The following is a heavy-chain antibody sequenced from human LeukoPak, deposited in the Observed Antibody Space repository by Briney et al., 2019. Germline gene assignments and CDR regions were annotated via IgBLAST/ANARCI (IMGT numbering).Heavy chain of an antibody. CDR1: GGTFSSYA. V-gene: IGHV1-69*04. CDR2: IIPILGIA. CDR3: ARGYCSGGSCYLAEYFQH. J-gene: IGHJ1*01. Sequence: ASVKVSCKASGGTFSSYAISWARQAPGQGLEWMGRIIPILGIANYAQKFQGRVTITADKSTSTAYMELSSLRSEDTAVYYCARGYCSGGSCYLAEYFQHWGQGTLVTVSS. D-gene: IGHD2-15*01.